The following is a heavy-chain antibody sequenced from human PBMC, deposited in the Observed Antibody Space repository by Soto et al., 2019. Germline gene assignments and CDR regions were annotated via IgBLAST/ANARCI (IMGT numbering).Heavy chain of an antibody. CDR1: GGSISSGGYS. V-gene: IGHV4-30-2*01. CDR2: IYHSGNP. J-gene: IGHJ4*02. D-gene: IGHD3-10*01. Sequence: QLQLQESGSGPVKPSQTLSLTCTVSGGSISSGGYSWSWLRQPPGKGLEWIGYIYHSGNPFYNPSLRSRATMLIDRSKTQSSLNLTSVTAAVTAVYYCARIMGGSYYFDYCGRETLVTVSS. CDR3: ARIMGGSYYFDY.